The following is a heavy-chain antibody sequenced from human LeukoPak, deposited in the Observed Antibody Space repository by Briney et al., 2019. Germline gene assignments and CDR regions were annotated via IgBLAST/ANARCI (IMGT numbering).Heavy chain of an antibody. CDR3: ARDYCSGGSCSYFDY. J-gene: IGHJ4*02. V-gene: IGHV4-59*01. CDR1: GGSIRSYY. Sequence: SETLSLTCTVSGGSIRSYYWIWLREPPGKGLEWIGYIYSSGSTNYNPSLKNRVTISVDTSKNQFSLKLSSVTAADTAVYYCARDYCSGGSCSYFDYWGQGTLVTVSS. CDR2: IYSSGST. D-gene: IGHD2-15*01.